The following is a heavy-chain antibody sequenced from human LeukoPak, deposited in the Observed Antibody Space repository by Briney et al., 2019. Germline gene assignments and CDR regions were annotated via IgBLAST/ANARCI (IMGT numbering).Heavy chain of an antibody. CDR3: AREAYSSGWYIPDY. Sequence: SVKVSCKASGGTFSSYAISWVRQAPGQGLEWMGGIIPIFGTANYAQKLQGRVTITADKSTSTAYMELSSLRSEDTAVYYCAREAYSSGWYIPDYWSQGTLVTVSS. CDR2: IIPIFGTA. J-gene: IGHJ4*02. V-gene: IGHV1-69*06. D-gene: IGHD6-19*01. CDR1: GGTFSSYA.